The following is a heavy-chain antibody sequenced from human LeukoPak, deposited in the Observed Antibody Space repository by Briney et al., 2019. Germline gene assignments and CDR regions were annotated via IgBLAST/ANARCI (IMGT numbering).Heavy chain of an antibody. CDR1: GFTFSSFA. J-gene: IGHJ2*01. CDR3: AKGTVTTYWHFDL. V-gene: IGHV3-23*01. D-gene: IGHD4-17*01. CDR2: MSSRGGST. Sequence: GGSLRLSCAASGFTFSSFAMSWVRQAPGKGLEWVSAMSSRGGSTYYADSVKGRFTISRDNSENTLSLQMNSLRAEDTAVYYCAKGTVTTYWHFDLWGRGTQVTVSS.